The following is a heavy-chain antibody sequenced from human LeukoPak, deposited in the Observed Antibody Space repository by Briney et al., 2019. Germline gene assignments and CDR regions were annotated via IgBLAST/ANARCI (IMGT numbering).Heavy chain of an antibody. J-gene: IGHJ4*02. V-gene: IGHV3-7*05. CDR3: ARGRMAVAGSYEY. D-gene: IGHD6-19*01. Sequence: GGSLRLSCAASGITFSSYWMTWVRQAPGKGLECVADIKPDGSEKHYVDSVEGRFTISRDNAKNSLFLEMNSLRAEDTAVYYCARGRMAVAGSYEYWGQGTLVTVSS. CDR1: GITFSSYW. CDR2: IKPDGSEK.